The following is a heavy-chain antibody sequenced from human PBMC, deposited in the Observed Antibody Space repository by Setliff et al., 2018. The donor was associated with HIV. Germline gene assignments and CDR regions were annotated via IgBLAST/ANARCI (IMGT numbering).Heavy chain of an antibody. D-gene: IGHD3-9*01. CDR3: TRHPLRPGIAGYFYFVDV. CDR1: GYSFVNYW. Sequence: GESLKISCKASGYSFVNYWIGWVRQKPGKGLEWVAIIFPRDSETRYSPSFEGQVTISVDRSLNTVYLQWSRLRASDSAIYYCTRHPLRPGIAGYFYFVDVWGTGTTVTVSS. V-gene: IGHV5-51*01. CDR2: IFPRDSET. J-gene: IGHJ6*03.